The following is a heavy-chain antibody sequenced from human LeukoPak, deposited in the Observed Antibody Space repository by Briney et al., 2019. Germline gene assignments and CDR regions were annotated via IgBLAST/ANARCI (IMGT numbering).Heavy chain of an antibody. J-gene: IGHJ4*02. CDR2: ISAYNGNT. CDR1: GYTFTSYA. CDR3: ARDNDSRDPPHFDY. V-gene: IGHV1-18*01. D-gene: IGHD3-16*01. Sequence: ASVKVSCKSSGYTFTSYAMNWVRQAPGQGLEWMGWISAYNGNTNYAQKLQGRVTMTTDTSTSTAYMELRSLRSDDTAVYYCARDNDSRDPPHFDYWGQGALVTVSS.